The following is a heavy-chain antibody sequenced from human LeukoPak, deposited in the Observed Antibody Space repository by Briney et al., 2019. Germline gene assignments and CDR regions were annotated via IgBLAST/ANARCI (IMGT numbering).Heavy chain of an antibody. Sequence: PGGSLRLSCAASGFTFSDYYMSWIRQAPGKGLEWVSYISSSGSTIYYADSVKGRFTISRDNAKNLLYLQMNSLRAEDTAVYYCARDRARDGYNRDAFDIWGQGTMVTVSS. D-gene: IGHD5-24*01. V-gene: IGHV3-11*04. CDR2: ISSSGSTI. J-gene: IGHJ3*02. CDR1: GFTFSDYY. CDR3: ARDRARDGYNRDAFDI.